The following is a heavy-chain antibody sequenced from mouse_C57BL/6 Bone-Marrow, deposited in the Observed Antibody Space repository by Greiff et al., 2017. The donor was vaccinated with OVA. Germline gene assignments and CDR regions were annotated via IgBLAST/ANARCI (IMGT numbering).Heavy chain of an antibody. CDR3: AREPYYYGSNWYFDV. D-gene: IGHD1-1*01. CDR2: IHPNSGST. V-gene: IGHV1-64*01. CDR1: GYTFTSYW. J-gene: IGHJ1*03. Sequence: QVQLQQPGAELVKPGASVKLSCKAFGYTFTSYWMHWVKQRPGQGLEWIGMIHPNSGSTNYNEKFKSKATLTVDKSSSTAYMQLSSLTSEDSAVYYCAREPYYYGSNWYFDVWGTGTTVTVSS.